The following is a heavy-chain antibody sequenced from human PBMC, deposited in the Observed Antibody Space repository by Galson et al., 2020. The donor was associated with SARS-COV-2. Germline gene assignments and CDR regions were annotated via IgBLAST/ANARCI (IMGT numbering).Heavy chain of an antibody. CDR2: IYYSGST. Sequence: SETLSLTCTVSGVSISSYYWSWIRQPPGKGLEWIGYIYYSGSTNYNPTLKSRVTISVDTSKNQFSLKVSSVTAADTAVYYCARDFYDSSCYDLAYFDYWGQGTLVTVSS. CDR3: ARDFYDSSCYDLAYFDY. V-gene: IGHV4-59*01. D-gene: IGHD3-22*01. CDR1: GVSISSYY. J-gene: IGHJ4*02.